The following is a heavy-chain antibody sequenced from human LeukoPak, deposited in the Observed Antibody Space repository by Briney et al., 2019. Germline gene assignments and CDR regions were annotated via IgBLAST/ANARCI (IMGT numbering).Heavy chain of an antibody. V-gene: IGHV3-30*18. J-gene: IGHJ6*02. Sequence: GRSLRLSCAASGFTFSTYGFHWVRQAPGKGLEWVAVIPYDGSYKYYADSVKGRFTISRDNSKNTLYPQMNTLRAEDTAVHYCAKEVGYGMDVWGQGTTVTVSS. CDR1: GFTFSTYG. CDR2: IPYDGSYK. D-gene: IGHD1-26*01. CDR3: AKEVGYGMDV.